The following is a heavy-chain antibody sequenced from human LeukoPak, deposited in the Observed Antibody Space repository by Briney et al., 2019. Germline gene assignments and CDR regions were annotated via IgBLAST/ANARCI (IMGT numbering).Heavy chain of an antibody. D-gene: IGHD4-17*01. CDR1: GFTFSSYW. CDR3: ARGHGDYGIN. Sequence: SGGSLRLSCAVSGFTFSSYWMTWVRQAPGKGLEWVATMKPDGSEKYYVASVKGRFTISRDNAKNSLYLKMNSLRAEDTAVYYCARGHGDYGINWGQGTLVTVSS. J-gene: IGHJ4*02. V-gene: IGHV3-7*01. CDR2: MKPDGSEK.